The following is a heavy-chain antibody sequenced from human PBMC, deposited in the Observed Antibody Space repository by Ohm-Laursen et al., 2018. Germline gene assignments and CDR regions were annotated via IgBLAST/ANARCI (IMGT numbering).Heavy chain of an antibody. Sequence: GTLSLTCTVSGGSISSSSYYWGWIRQPPGKGLEWSGGMYYSGNTYYNPSLKSRVTMAGNTSKNLFPLKLSSVTAADTSVYYCATSNNWYYFDYWGQGTLVTVSS. CDR1: GGSISSSSYY. J-gene: IGHJ4*02. V-gene: IGHV4-39*01. CDR3: ATSNNWYYFDY. D-gene: IGHD6-13*01. CDR2: MYYSGNT.